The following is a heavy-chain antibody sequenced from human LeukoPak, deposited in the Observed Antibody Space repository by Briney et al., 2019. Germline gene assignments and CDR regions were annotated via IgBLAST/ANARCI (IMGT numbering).Heavy chain of an antibody. J-gene: IGHJ4*02. CDR1: GYTFTSYG. CDR2: ISAYNGNT. D-gene: IGHD3-10*01. Sequence: ASXXVSCKASGYTFTSYGISWVRQAPGQGLEWMGWISAYNGNTNYAQKLQGRVTMTTDTSTSTAYMELRSLRSDDTAVYYCARDPRGYYYGSGSYYSDWGQGTLVTVSS. CDR3: ARDPRGYYYGSGSYYSD. V-gene: IGHV1-18*01.